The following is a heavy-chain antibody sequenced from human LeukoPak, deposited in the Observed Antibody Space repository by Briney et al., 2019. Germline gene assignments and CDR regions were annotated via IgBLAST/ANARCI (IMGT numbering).Heavy chain of an antibody. CDR3: ARAWVEITMVRGVTGLNNYYYYYMDV. CDR2: INAGNGNT. J-gene: IGHJ6*03. V-gene: IGHV1-3*03. Sequence: ASVKVSCKASGYTFTSYAMHWVRQAPGQGLEWMGWINAGNGNTKYSQEFQGRVTITRDTSASTAYMELSSLRSEDMAVYYCARAWVEITMVRGVTGLNNYYYYYMDVWGKGTTVTVSS. D-gene: IGHD3-10*01. CDR1: GYTFTSYA.